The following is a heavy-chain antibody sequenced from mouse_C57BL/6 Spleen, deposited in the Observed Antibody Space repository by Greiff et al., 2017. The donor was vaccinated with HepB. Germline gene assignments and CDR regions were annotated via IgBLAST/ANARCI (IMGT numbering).Heavy chain of an antibody. D-gene: IGHD1-1*01. V-gene: IGHV1-55*01. Sequence: VQLQQPGAELVKPGASVKMSCKASGYTFTSYWITWVKQRPGQGLEWIGDIYPGSGSTNYNEKFKSKATLTVDTSSSTAYMQLSSLTSEDSAVYDCARMVTTVVATNYWGKGTTLTVAS. J-gene: IGHJ2*01. CDR2: IYPGSGST. CDR3: ARMVTTVVATNY. CDR1: GYTFTSYW.